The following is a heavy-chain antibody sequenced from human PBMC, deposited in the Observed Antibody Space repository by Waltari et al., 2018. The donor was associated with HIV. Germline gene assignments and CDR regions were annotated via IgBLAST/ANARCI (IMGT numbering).Heavy chain of an antibody. J-gene: IGHJ5*02. CDR2: ISAYNGNT. D-gene: IGHD2-2*01. CDR1: GYTFTSYG. V-gene: IGHV1-18*01. Sequence: QVQLVQSGAEVKKPGASVKVSCKASGYTFTSYGISWVRQAPGQGLEWMGWISAYNGNTNYAQKLQGRVTMTTDTSTSTAYMELRSLRSVDTAVYYCARVRCSSSSCYHGWLDPWGQGTLVTVSS. CDR3: ARVRCSSSSCYHGWLDP.